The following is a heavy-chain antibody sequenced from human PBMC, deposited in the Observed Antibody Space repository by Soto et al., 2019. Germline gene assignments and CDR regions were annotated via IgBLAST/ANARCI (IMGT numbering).Heavy chain of an antibody. CDR2: MNPNSGNT. D-gene: IGHD3-3*01. CDR3: ARFDLRITIFGVVIPHGDYYYGMDV. CDR1: GYTFTSYD. Sequence: ASVKVSGKASGYTFTSYDINWVRQATGQGLEWMGWMNPNSGNTGYAQKFQGRVTMTRNTSISTAYMELSSLRSEDTAVYYCARFDLRITIFGVVIPHGDYYYGMDVWGQGTTVTVSS. J-gene: IGHJ6*02. V-gene: IGHV1-8*01.